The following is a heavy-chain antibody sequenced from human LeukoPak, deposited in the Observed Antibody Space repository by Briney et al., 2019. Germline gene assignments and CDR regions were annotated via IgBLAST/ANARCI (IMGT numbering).Heavy chain of an antibody. J-gene: IGHJ4*02. CDR1: GFAFSDSG. D-gene: IGHD1-26*01. V-gene: IGHV3-21*01. CDR3: ARGLSEGGAF. CDR2: IARNGNYA. Sequence: GGSLRLSCAASGFAFSDSGMHWVRQAPGKGLEWVSFIARNGNYAYYADSLKGRLSISRDNAKNSVYLQMNSLRADDTAVYYCARGLSEGGAFWGQGTLVTVSS.